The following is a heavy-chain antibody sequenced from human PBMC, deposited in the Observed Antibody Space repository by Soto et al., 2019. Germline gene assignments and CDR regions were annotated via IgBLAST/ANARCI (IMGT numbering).Heavy chain of an antibody. V-gene: IGHV3-21*01. Sequence: LRLSCAASVFTFSSYSMNWVRQAPGKGLEWVSSISSSSSYIYYADSVKGRFTISRDNAKNSLYLQMNSLRAEDTAVYYCARVRWTYCGGDCYPRDAFDIWGQGTMVTVSS. D-gene: IGHD2-21*02. CDR1: VFTFSSYS. J-gene: IGHJ3*02. CDR3: ARVRWTYCGGDCYPRDAFDI. CDR2: ISSSSSYI.